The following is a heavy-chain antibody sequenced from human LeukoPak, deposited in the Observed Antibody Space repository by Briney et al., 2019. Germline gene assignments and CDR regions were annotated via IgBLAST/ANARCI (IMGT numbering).Heavy chain of an antibody. V-gene: IGHV1-69*13. D-gene: IGHD3-9*01. CDR2: INPIIGTA. CDR3: ARVPGFGILTVDY. J-gene: IGHJ4*02. CDR1: GGTFSSYA. Sequence: SVKVSCKASGGTFSSYAISWVRQAPGQGLEWMGGINPIIGTANYAQKFQGRVTITADESTSTAYMELSSLRSEDTAVYYCARVPGFGILTVDYWGQGTLVTVSS.